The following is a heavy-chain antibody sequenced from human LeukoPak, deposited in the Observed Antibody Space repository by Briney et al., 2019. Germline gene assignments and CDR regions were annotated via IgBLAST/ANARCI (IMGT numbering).Heavy chain of an antibody. CDR3: ATSPPYSSSPPDY. D-gene: IGHD6-6*01. J-gene: IGHJ4*02. CDR2: INPNSGGT. V-gene: IGHV1-2*02. CDR1: GYTFTGYY. Sequence: ASVKVSYKASGYTFTGYYMHWVRQAPGQGLEWMGWINPNSGGTNYAQKFQGRVTMTRDTSISTAYMELSRLRSDDTAVFYCATSPPYSSSPPDYWGQGTLVTVSS.